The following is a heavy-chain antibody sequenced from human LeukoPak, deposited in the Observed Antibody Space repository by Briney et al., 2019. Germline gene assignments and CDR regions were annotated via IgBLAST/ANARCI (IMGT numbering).Heavy chain of an antibody. J-gene: IGHJ4*02. V-gene: IGHV3-23*01. D-gene: IGHD6-19*01. CDR1: GFTFSSFA. CDR3: AKKLTVAGTFDY. Sequence: GGSLRLSCAASGFTFSSFAMSWVRQAPGKGLEWVSAVSASGATPYYADSVKGRFTISRDNSKNTLFLQINSLRAEDTDVYYCAKKLTVAGTFDYWGQAALVTVSS. CDR2: VSASGATP.